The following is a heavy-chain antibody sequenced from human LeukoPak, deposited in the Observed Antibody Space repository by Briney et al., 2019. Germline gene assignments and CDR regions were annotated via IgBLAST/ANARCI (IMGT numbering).Heavy chain of an antibody. V-gene: IGHV1-8*01. CDR1: GYTFTSYD. D-gene: IGHD2-21*02. Sequence: ASVKVSCQTSGYTFTSYDITWVRQAFGQGLEWVGWMNPNNGNTGYSQHFQDRVTMTRNTSINTAYMELTRLKAEDTAVYYCARKRLISVTGAYYYYMDVWGRGTTVIVSS. CDR2: MNPNNGNT. CDR3: ARKRLISVTGAYYYYMDV. J-gene: IGHJ6*03.